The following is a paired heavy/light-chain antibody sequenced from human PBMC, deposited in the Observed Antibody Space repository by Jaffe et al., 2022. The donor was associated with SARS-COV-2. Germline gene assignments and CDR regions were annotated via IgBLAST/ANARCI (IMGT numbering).Heavy chain of an antibody. CDR3: ARDIPCSGGSCYEQYFDY. CDR2: ISSSSSYI. CDR1: GFTFSSYS. V-gene: IGHV3-21*01. D-gene: IGHD2-15*01. Sequence: EVQLVESGGGLVKPGGSLRLSCAASGFTFSSYSMNWVRQAPGKGLEWVSSISSSSSYIYYADSVKGRFTISRDNAKNSLYLQMNSLRAEDTAVYYCARDIPCSGGSCYEQYFDYWGQGTLVTVSS. J-gene: IGHJ4*02.
Light chain of an antibody. V-gene: IGLV3-19*01. Sequence: SSELTQDPAVSVALGQTVRITCQGDSLRSYYASWYQQKPGQAPVLVIYGKNNRPSGIPDRFSGSSSGNTASLTITGAQAEDEADYYCNSRDSSGNSWVFGGGTKLTVL. CDR1: SLRSYY. J-gene: IGLJ3*02. CDR2: GKN. CDR3: NSRDSSGNSWV.